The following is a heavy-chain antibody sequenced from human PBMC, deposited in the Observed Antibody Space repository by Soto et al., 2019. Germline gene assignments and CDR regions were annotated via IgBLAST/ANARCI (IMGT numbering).Heavy chain of an antibody. D-gene: IGHD2-21*01. V-gene: IGHV4-59*08. J-gene: IGHJ5*02. CDR2: IYYSGST. Sequence: QVQLQESGPGLVKPSETLSLTCTVSGGSISGYYWNWIRQSPGKGLEWIGYIYYSGSTNYNPNPKRRVSISVGTSKKQFSLSLTAVTAADTAIYYCARQEKKFDNCGRPMTLFDPWGQGTLVTGSS. CDR1: GGSISGYY. CDR3: ARQEKKFDNCGRPMTLFDP.